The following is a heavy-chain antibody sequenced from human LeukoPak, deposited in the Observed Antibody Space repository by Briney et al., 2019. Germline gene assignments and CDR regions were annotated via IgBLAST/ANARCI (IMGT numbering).Heavy chain of an antibody. D-gene: IGHD2-2*01. V-gene: IGHV4-34*01. CDR2: INHSGST. CDR3: ARVHIVVVPAARYYYYYGMDV. Sequence: SETLSLTCAVYGGSFSGYYWSWIRQPPGKGLEWIGEINHSGSTNYNPSLKSRVTISVDTSKNQFSLKLSSVTAADTAVYYCARVHIVVVPAARYYYYYGMDVWGQGTTVTVSS. J-gene: IGHJ6*02. CDR1: GGSFSGYY.